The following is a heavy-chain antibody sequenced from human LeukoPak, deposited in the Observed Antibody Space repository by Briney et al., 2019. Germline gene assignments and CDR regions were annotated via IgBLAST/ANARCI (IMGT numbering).Heavy chain of an antibody. J-gene: IGHJ4*02. D-gene: IGHD3-10*01. V-gene: IGHV4-34*01. Sequence: PSEPLSLTCAVYGGSFSGYYWSWIRQPPGKGLEWIGEFNHSGSTNYNPPLKSRVTISVDTSKNQFPLKLSSVTAADTAVYYCAREMVRAEDYWGQGTLVTVSS. CDR2: FNHSGST. CDR3: AREMVRAEDY. CDR1: GGSFSGYY.